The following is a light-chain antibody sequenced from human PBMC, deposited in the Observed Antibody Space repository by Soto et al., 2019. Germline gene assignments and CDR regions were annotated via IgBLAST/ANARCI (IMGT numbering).Light chain of an antibody. CDR3: QQYRNWAPLT. CDR1: QSVGSA. V-gene: IGKV3-15*01. Sequence: EIGMTQSPATLSVSPGETATLSCRASQSVGSAVAWYQHKPDQAPRLIILAASLRATGVPGRFTGGGSGAEFTLTIISLHSEDFAVNYCQQYRNWAPLTFGGGTTVEIK. CDR2: AAS. J-gene: IGKJ4*01.